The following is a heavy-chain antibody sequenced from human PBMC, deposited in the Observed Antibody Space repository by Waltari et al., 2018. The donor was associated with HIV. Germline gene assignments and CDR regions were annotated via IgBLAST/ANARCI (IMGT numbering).Heavy chain of an antibody. CDR3: TATVTTRGTFDY. CDR1: GFSFSRYA. Sequence: EVQLVESGGGLAKPGGSRRLSCAASGFSFSRYAMNWVRQAPGKGLVWIAYISRSSDYIYYADSIKGRFTISRDNAKNSVFLHMDNLRDVDTAVYYCTATVTTRGTFDYWGQGTAVPVS. D-gene: IGHD4-17*01. V-gene: IGHV3-21*06. CDR2: ISRSSDYI. J-gene: IGHJ4*02.